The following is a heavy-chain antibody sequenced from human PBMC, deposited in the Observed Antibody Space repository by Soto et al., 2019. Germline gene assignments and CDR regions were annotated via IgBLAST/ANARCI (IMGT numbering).Heavy chain of an antibody. V-gene: IGHV4-4*07. J-gene: IGHJ6*02. Sequence: SETLSLTCTVSGGSISSYYWSWIRQPAGKGLEWIGRIYTSGSTNYNPSLKSRVTMPVDTSKNQFSLKLSSVTAAGTAVYYCARGKQYQLPYYYGMDVWGQGTTVTVSS. CDR1: GGSISSYY. CDR2: IYTSGST. D-gene: IGHD2-2*01. CDR3: ARGKQYQLPYYYGMDV.